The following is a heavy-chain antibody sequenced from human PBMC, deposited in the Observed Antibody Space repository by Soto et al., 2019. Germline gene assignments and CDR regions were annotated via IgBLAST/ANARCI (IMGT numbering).Heavy chain of an antibody. J-gene: IGHJ5*02. CDR3: SKWDGYGDQ. CDR1: GFTFSTNS. V-gene: IGHV3-23*01. D-gene: IGHD5-12*01. Sequence: LRLSCAASGFTFSTNSMTWVRQAPGKGLEWVCGISGGGDSTHYADSVKGRFIISRDNSKNMVYLQMNSLTADDTAVYFCSKWDGYGDQWGQGTLVTVSS. CDR2: ISGGGDST.